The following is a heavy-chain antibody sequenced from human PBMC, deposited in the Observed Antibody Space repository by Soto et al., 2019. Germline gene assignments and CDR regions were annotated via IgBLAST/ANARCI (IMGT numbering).Heavy chain of an antibody. CDR2: ITGSGGST. CDR1: GFIVSTTY. V-gene: IGHV3-23*01. CDR3: AKDLHFRNSSGWYGLTRYYYYVMAV. J-gene: IGHJ6*04. D-gene: IGHD6-19*01. Sequence: PGGSLRLSCAASGFIVSTTYMSRVRQAPGKGLEWVSSITGSGGSTYNADSVKGRFTISRDNSKNTLYLQMNSLRAEDTAVYYCAKDLHFRNSSGWYGLTRYYYYVMAVWGKGTTVTVSP.